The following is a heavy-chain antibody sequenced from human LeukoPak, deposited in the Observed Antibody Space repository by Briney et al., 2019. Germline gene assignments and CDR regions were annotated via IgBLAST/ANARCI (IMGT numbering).Heavy chain of an antibody. Sequence: GESLKISCKASGYRFTAYWIAWVRHMPGKGLEWMGIIHLSDSDTRYSPSFQGQVTISADKSISTAYLQWSSLKASDTAMYYCASYDSSGLYFDYWGQGTLVTVSS. J-gene: IGHJ4*02. CDR1: GYRFTAYW. CDR3: ASYDSSGLYFDY. D-gene: IGHD3-22*01. CDR2: IHLSDSDT. V-gene: IGHV5-51*01.